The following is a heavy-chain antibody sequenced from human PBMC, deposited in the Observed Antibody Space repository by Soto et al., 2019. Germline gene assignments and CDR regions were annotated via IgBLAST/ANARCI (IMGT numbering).Heavy chain of an antibody. CDR2: VWDDGNTK. CDR3: ARRAEGGWYWFGH. V-gene: IGHV3-33*01. J-gene: IGHJ5*02. D-gene: IGHD6-19*01. CDR1: GFTFSNYA. Sequence: QVQLVESGGGVVQPGMSLRLSCAASGFTFSNYAMHWVRQAPGKGLEWVATVWDDGNTKNYADSVKGRFTISRDNSKNTLYLQMDSLRAEDTAVYYCARRAEGGWYWFGHWGQGILVTVSS.